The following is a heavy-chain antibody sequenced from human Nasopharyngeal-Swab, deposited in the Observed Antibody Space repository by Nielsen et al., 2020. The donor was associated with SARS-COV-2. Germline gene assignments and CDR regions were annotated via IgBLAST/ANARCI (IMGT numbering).Heavy chain of an antibody. CDR1: GYSISSGYY. CDR2: VQSAGNT. D-gene: IGHD3-16*02. J-gene: IGHJ5*02. Sequence: GSLRLSRTVSGYSISSGYYWAWIRHSPGKGLEWIGSVQSAGNTYYNPSLESRVTISKDSSKNQFSLMLRSVTAADTAVYYCARELSNTPKYNWFAPWGQGALVTVSS. CDR3: ARELSNTPKYNWFAP. V-gene: IGHV4-38-2*02.